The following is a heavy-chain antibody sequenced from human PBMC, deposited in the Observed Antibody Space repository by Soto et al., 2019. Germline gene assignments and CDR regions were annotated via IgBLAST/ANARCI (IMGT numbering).Heavy chain of an antibody. CDR1: GYTFTGYY. Sequence: ASVKVSCKASGYTFTGYYMHWVRQAPGQGLEWMGWINPNSGGTNYAQKFQGRVTMTRDTSISTAYMELSRLRSDDTAVYYCARGDVDIVATTNWFDPWGQGTLVTVSS. V-gene: IGHV1-2*02. D-gene: IGHD5-12*01. CDR3: ARGDVDIVATTNWFDP. J-gene: IGHJ5*02. CDR2: INPNSGGT.